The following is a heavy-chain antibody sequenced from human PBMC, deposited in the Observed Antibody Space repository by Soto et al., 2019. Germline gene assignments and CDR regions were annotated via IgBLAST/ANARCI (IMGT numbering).Heavy chain of an antibody. Sequence: QVQLVESGGGVVQPGRSLRVSCVASGFTFSNFAMYWVRQAPGKGLEWVALISHDGDNQYYADSLKGRFTVSRDNSKSTLYLQMTRPRPDDKAIYYCARSIPVSGPYGAFDLWGQGTMVTVSS. CDR2: ISHDGDNQ. J-gene: IGHJ3*01. V-gene: IGHV3-30*03. D-gene: IGHD6-13*01. CDR1: GFTFSNFA. CDR3: ARSIPVSGPYGAFDL.